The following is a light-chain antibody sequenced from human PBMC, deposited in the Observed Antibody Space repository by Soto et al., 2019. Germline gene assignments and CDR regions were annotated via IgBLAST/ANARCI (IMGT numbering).Light chain of an antibody. CDR1: HSVRSS. Sequence: EIVMTQSPATLSVSPGERATLSCRASHSVRSSLAWYQQKPGQAPRLLIHGASTRATGIPGRFSGSGSGTEFTLIISSLQSEDFAVYYCQHRSNWPLTFGGGTKVEIK. CDR2: GAS. V-gene: IGKV3-15*01. CDR3: QHRSNWPLT. J-gene: IGKJ4*01.